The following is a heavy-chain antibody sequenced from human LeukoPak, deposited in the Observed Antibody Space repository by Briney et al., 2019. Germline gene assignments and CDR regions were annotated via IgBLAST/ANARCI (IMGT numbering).Heavy chain of an antibody. D-gene: IGHD2-15*01. Sequence: PGGSLRLSCAASGFTFSSYSMNWVRQAPGKGLERVSSISSSSSYIYYADSVKGRFTISRDNAKNSLYLQMNSLRAEDTAVYYCARDPPYCSGGSCTPRNWFDPWGQGTLVTVSS. CDR1: GFTFSSYS. V-gene: IGHV3-21*01. J-gene: IGHJ5*02. CDR3: ARDPPYCSGGSCTPRNWFDP. CDR2: ISSSSSYI.